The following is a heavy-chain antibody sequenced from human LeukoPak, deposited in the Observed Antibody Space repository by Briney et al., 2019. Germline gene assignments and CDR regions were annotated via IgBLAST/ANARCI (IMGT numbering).Heavy chain of an antibody. CDR2: IYTSGST. Sequence: SETLSLTCTVSGGSISSGSYYWSWIRQPAGKGLEWIGRIYTSGSTNYNPSLKSRVTISVDTSKNQFSLKLSSVTAADTAVYYCARWYNDYGGLDAFDIWGQGTMVTVSS. J-gene: IGHJ3*02. V-gene: IGHV4-61*02. CDR1: GGSISSGSYY. D-gene: IGHD4-23*01. CDR3: ARWYNDYGGLDAFDI.